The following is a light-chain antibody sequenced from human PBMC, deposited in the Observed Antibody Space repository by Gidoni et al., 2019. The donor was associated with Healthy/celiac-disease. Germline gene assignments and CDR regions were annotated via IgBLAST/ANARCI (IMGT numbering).Light chain of an antibody. J-gene: IGLJ2*01. V-gene: IGLV2-14*03. CDR1: SSDIGDYNY. CDR2: DVS. CDR3: SSYTSSSTLHVV. Sequence: QSALTQPASVSGSPGQSITLSCTGTSSDIGDYNYVSWYQQHPGKAPKLMIYDVSNRPSGVSNRFSGSKSGNTASLTISGLQAEDEADYYCSSYTSSSTLHVVFGGGTKLTVL.